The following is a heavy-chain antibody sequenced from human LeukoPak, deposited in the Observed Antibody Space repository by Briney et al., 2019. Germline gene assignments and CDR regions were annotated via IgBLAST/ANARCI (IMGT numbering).Heavy chain of an antibody. CDR2: IKSKTDGGTT. CDR3: TTVPPTMIVPRGEINDY. Sequence: GGSLRLSCAASGFTFSNAWMSWVRQAPGKGLEWVGRIKSKTDGGTTDYAAPVKGRFTIPRDDSKNTLYLQMNSLKTEDTAVYYCTTVPPTMIVPRGEINDYWGQGTLVTVSS. D-gene: IGHD3-22*01. V-gene: IGHV3-15*01. J-gene: IGHJ4*02. CDR1: GFTFSNAW.